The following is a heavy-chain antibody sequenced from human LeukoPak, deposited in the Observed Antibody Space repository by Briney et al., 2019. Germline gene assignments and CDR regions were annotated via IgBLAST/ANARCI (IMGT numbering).Heavy chain of an antibody. V-gene: IGHV1-2*06. CDR3: ASGPGMGVFDY. Sequence: ASVKVSCKASGGTFSSYAISWVRQAPGQGLQWMGRINPDSGGTNYAQKFQGRVTMTRDTSISTAYMELSRLRSDDTAVYYCASGPGMGVFDYWGQGTLVTVSS. D-gene: IGHD3-16*01. CDR2: INPDSGGT. CDR1: GGTFSSYA. J-gene: IGHJ4*02.